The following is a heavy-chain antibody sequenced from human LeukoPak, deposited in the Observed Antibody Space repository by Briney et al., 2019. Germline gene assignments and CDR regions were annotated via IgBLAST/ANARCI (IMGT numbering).Heavy chain of an antibody. CDR3: AKSPGGCSGGSCWNYFDY. V-gene: IGHV3-23*01. J-gene: IGHJ4*02. D-gene: IGHD2-15*01. CDR2: ISGSGGST. Sequence: PGGSLRLSCAASGFTFSSYAMSWVRQAPGKGLEWVSAISGSGGSTYYADSVKGRFTISRDNSKNTLYLQMNSLRAEDTAVYYCAKSPGGCSGGSCWNYFDYWGQGTLVTVSS. CDR1: GFTFSSYA.